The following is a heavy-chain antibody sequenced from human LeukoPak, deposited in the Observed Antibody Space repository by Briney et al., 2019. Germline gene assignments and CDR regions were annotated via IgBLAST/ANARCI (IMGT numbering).Heavy chain of an antibody. CDR3: ARAFGVVIRGDNWFDP. CDR2: IYYSGST. CDR1: GGSISSYY. D-gene: IGHD3-3*01. Sequence: PSETLSLTCTVSGGSISSYYWSWTRQPPGKGLEWSGYIYYSGSTNYNPSLKSRVTISVDTSKNQFSLKLSSVTAADTAVYYCARAFGVVIRGDNWFDPWGQGTLVTVSS. J-gene: IGHJ5*02. V-gene: IGHV4-59*01.